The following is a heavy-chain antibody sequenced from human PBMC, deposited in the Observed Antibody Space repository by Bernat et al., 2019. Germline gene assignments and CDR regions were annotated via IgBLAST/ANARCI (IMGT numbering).Heavy chain of an antibody. CDR3: ARDVGIAAAGFYFDY. Sequence: QVQLVQSGAEVKKPGASVRVSCKASGYTFTSYGFSWVRQAPGQGLEWMGWISTYNGNTNYAQKLQDRVTMHTDTSTSTAYMELRSLRSDDTAMYYCARDVGIAAAGFYFDYWGQGTLVTVSS. CDR1: GYTFTSYG. D-gene: IGHD6-13*01. V-gene: IGHV1-18*01. CDR2: ISTYNGNT. J-gene: IGHJ4*02.